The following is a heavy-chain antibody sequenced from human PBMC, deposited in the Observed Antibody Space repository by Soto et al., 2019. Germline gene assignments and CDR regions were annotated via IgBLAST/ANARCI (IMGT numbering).Heavy chain of an antibody. J-gene: IGHJ2*01. Sequence: GSLRLSCAASGXTFRGYLTHWVRQAPGKGLEWVAFISEDGSDKYYAGSVQGRFTISRDDSMNTLYLQMNSLRTYDTSVYYCAKGAGRSWQWYFDPWGRGTLGTVSS. V-gene: IGHV3-30*18. CDR1: GXTFRGYL. CDR3: AKGAGRSWQWYFDP. CDR2: ISEDGSDK. D-gene: IGHD6-13*01.